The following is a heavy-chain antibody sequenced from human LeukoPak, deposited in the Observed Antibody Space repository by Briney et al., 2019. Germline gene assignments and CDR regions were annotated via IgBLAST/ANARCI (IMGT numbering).Heavy chain of an antibody. CDR2: ISSSSSHI. CDR1: GFTLSSYS. V-gene: IGHV3-21*01. J-gene: IGHJ4*02. D-gene: IGHD2-2*02. Sequence: GGSLRLSCAVSGFTLSSYSMYWVRQAPGKGLEWVSSISSSSSHIYYADSVKGRFTISRDNAKNSLYLQMNSLRAEDTAVYYCANTILTGALWGQGTLVTVSS. CDR3: ANTILTGAL.